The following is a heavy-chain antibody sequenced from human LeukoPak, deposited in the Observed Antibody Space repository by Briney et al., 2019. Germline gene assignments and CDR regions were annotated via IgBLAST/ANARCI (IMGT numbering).Heavy chain of an antibody. J-gene: IGHJ4*02. D-gene: IGHD6-13*01. V-gene: IGHV1-69*13. CDR2: IIPIFGTA. Sequence: VKVSCKASGGTFSSYAISWVRQAPGQGLEWMGGIIPIFGTANYVQKFQGRVTITADESTSTAYMELSSLRSEDTAVYYCARVAAAGTIMYYFDYWGQGTLVTVSS. CDR1: GGTFSSYA. CDR3: ARVAAAGTIMYYFDY.